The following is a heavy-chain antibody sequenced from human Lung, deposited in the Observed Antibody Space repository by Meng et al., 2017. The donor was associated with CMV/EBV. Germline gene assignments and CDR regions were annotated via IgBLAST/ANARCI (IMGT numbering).Heavy chain of an antibody. V-gene: IGHV3-43*01. CDR1: GFTVDDYT. J-gene: IGHJ4*02. CDR2: ISWDGGST. Sequence: EVQLVESWGVVVQPGGSLRLSCVASGFTVDDYTMHWVRQPPGKGLEWVSLISWDGGSTYYADSVEGRFTISRDNMKNSLYLQMNTLTSEDTALYYCARGYDSSGYLDYWGQGTLVTVSS. CDR3: ARGYDSSGYLDY. D-gene: IGHD3-22*01.